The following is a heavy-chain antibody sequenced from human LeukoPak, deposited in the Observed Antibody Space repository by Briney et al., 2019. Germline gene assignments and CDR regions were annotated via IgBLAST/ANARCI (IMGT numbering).Heavy chain of an antibody. CDR3: VRDRGTYRPIDY. CDR2: ISYTGTYI. V-gene: IGHV3-21*04. Sequence: GGSLRLSCAASAFSLSAYNMNWVRQAPGRGLEWVSSISYTGTYIYYADSVKGRFTISRDNAQNSLYLQMNSLRAEDTAIYYCVRDRGTYRPIDYWGQGTLVTVSS. CDR1: AFSLSAYN. J-gene: IGHJ4*02. D-gene: IGHD1-26*01.